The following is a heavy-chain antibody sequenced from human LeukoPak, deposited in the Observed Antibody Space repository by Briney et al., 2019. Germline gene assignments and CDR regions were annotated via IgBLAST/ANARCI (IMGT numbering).Heavy chain of an antibody. J-gene: IGHJ4*02. CDR1: GFIFSSHG. CDR2: ISPSGDIT. V-gene: IGHV3-21*01. CDR3: ARDRLIVGATHFDY. D-gene: IGHD1-26*01. Sequence: GGSLRLSCAASGFIFSSHGMNWVRQAPGKGLEWVSGISPSGDITYYADSVKGRFTISRDNAKNSLYLQMNSLRAEDTAVYYCARDRLIVGATHFDYWGQGTLVTVSS.